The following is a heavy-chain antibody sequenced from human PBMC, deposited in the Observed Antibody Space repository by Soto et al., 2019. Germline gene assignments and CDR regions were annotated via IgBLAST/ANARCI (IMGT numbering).Heavy chain of an antibody. CDR1: GGSISSGGYY. D-gene: IGHD2-21*02. Sequence: QVQLQESGPGLVKPSQTLSLTCTVSGGSISSGGYYWSWIRQHPGKGLEWIGYIYYSGNTYYNPPLKSRLTISVDTSKNQFSLKLSSVTAADTAVYYCARVCGGDCHYGMDVWGQGTTVTVSS. V-gene: IGHV4-31*03. J-gene: IGHJ6*02. CDR2: IYYSGNT. CDR3: ARVCGGDCHYGMDV.